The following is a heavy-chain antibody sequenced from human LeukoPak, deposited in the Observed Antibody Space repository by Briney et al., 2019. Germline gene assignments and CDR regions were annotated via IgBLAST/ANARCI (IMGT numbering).Heavy chain of an antibody. J-gene: IGHJ3*02. CDR3: AKVAGGGDAFDI. Sequence: GGSLRLSCAASGFTFSSYAMSWIRQAPGKGLQWVSAISGSGGSTHYADSVKGRFTISRDNSKNTLYLQMNSLRAEDTAVYYCAKVAGGGDAFDIWGQGTMVTVSS. CDR2: ISGSGGST. V-gene: IGHV3-23*01. CDR1: GFTFSSYA.